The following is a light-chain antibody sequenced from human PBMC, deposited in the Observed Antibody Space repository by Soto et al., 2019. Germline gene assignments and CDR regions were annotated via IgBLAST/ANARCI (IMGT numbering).Light chain of an antibody. CDR1: SSNIGSNT. Sequence: QSALTQPPSASGTPGQRVTISCSGSSSNIGSNTVTWYQQLPGTAPKVLIYRNNQRPSGVPDRFSGSKSGTSASLAISGLQSEDEADYYCAAWDDSLNGLVFGGGTKVTVL. J-gene: IGLJ3*02. CDR2: RNN. CDR3: AAWDDSLNGLV. V-gene: IGLV1-44*01.